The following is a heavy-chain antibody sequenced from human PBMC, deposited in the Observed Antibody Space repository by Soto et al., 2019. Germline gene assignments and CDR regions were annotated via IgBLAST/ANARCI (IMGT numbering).Heavy chain of an antibody. V-gene: IGHV3-33*06. CDR2: IWYDGNNK. D-gene: IGHD3-22*01. Sequence: QVQLVESGGGVVQPGKSLRLSCAASGFTFSRYAMHWVRQAPGKGLEWVAVIWYDGNNKYYADSVKGRFTISRDNSKNTLYLQMNSLRVEDTAVYYYAQDSSGYYWGQGTLVTVSS. CDR3: AQDSSGYY. CDR1: GFTFSRYA. J-gene: IGHJ4*01.